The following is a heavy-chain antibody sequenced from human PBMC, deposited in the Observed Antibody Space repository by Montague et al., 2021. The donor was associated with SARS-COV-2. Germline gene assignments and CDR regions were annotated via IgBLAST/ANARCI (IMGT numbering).Heavy chain of an antibody. D-gene: IGHD3-9*01. CDR1: GFSLSTSGMC. V-gene: IGHV2-70*01. CDR2: IDWDDDK. J-gene: IGHJ4*02. CDR3: ARIRDYDIFTGSYSGFDY. Sequence: PALVKPTQTLTLTRTFSGFSLSTSGMCVSWIRQPPGKALEWLALIDWDDDKYYSTSLKTRLTISKDTSKNQVVLTMTNMDPVDTATYYCARIRDYDIFTGSYSGFDYWGQGTLVTVSS.